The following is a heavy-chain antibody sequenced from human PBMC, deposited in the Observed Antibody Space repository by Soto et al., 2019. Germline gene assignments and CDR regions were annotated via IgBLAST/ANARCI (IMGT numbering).Heavy chain of an antibody. CDR3: ARTNDYDNDY. CDR1: GGSISSGDYY. Sequence: SETLSLTCTVSGGSISSGDYYWSWIRQPPGKGLEWIGYIYYSGSTYYNPSLKSRVTISVDTSKNQFSLKLSSVTAADTAVHYCARTNDYDNDYWGQGTLVTVSS. J-gene: IGHJ4*02. D-gene: IGHD4-17*01. V-gene: IGHV4-30-4*01. CDR2: IYYSGST.